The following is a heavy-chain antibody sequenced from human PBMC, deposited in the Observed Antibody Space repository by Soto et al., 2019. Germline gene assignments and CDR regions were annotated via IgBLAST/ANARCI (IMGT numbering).Heavy chain of an antibody. CDR1: GYNFSNYW. J-gene: IGHJ4*02. V-gene: IGHV5-51*01. CDR2: IYPGDFDT. D-gene: IGHD3-16*01. CDR3: ARLRVGDPAVY. Sequence: PGESLKICCKTSGYNFSNYWIGWVRQKPGKALEWMGIIYPGDFDTRYSPSFQGQVTISADTIIRAAYLQWSSLQASDTAMYFCARLRVGDPAVYWGQGTLVTVSS.